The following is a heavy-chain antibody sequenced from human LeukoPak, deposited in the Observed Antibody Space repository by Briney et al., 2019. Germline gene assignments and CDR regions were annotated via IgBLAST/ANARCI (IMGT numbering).Heavy chain of an antibody. CDR2: IYYSGST. J-gene: IGHJ6*01. D-gene: IGHD6-25*01. Sequence: SETLSLTCTVSGGSISSSNYYWGWIPQPPGKGLEWIVSIYYSGSTYYNPSLKIRVTISVDTSKNQFSLKLSSVTAADRAVYYCARQNPAIPSGSMEVWGQGTRVSV. CDR1: GGSISSSNYY. CDR3: ARQNPAIPSGSMEV. V-gene: IGHV4-39*01.